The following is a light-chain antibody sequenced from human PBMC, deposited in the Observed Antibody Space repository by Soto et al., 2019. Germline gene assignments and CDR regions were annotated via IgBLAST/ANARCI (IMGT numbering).Light chain of an antibody. Sequence: DIQMTQSPSSLSASVGDRVTITCRASQDINNYLAWYQQKPGKPPKLLIYAASTLQSGVPSRFSGGASGTDFSLTINSLQPEDVATYYCQRYNHGHPVTFGPGTKV. CDR1: QDINNY. V-gene: IGKV1-27*01. CDR3: QRYNHGHPVT. CDR2: AAS. J-gene: IGKJ3*01.